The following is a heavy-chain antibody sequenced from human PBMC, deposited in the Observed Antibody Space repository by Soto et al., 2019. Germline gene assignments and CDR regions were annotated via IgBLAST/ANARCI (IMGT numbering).Heavy chain of an antibody. J-gene: IGHJ4*02. Sequence: SVKVSCKASGGTFSSYAISWVRQAPGQGLEWMGGIIPIFGTANYAQKFQGRVTITADESTSTAYMELSSLRSEDTAVYYCARSYDSSGFTHYFDYWGQGTLVTVSS. CDR1: GGTFSSYA. CDR3: ARSYDSSGFTHYFDY. CDR2: IIPIFGTA. D-gene: IGHD3-22*01. V-gene: IGHV1-69*13.